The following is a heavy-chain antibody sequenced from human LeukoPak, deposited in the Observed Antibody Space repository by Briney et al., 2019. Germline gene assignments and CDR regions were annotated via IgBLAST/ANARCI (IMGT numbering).Heavy chain of an antibody. D-gene: IGHD3/OR15-3a*01. V-gene: IGHV4-39*01. Sequence: PSETLSLTCSVSGGSMNSYYWDWIRQPPGKGLEWIGCMHYGGSTDYNPSLKSRATISADTSKNQFSLRLYSVTAADTAVYYCARHIYDRTGRPFDYWGQGTLLTVSS. J-gene: IGHJ4*02. CDR2: MHYGGST. CDR3: ARHIYDRTGRPFDY. CDR1: GGSMNSYY.